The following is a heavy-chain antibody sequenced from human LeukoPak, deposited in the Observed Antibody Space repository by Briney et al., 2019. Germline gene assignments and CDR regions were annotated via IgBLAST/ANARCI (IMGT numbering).Heavy chain of an antibody. Sequence: GGSLRLSCAASGFTFSSYAMSWVRQAPGKGLEWVSAISGSGGSTYYADSVKGRFTISRDNSKNTLYLQMNSLRPEDTAVYYCAKDSWYYYGSGSYLDYWGQGTLVTVSS. D-gene: IGHD3-10*01. J-gene: IGHJ4*02. CDR3: AKDSWYYYGSGSYLDY. CDR1: GFTFSSYA. V-gene: IGHV3-23*01. CDR2: ISGSGGST.